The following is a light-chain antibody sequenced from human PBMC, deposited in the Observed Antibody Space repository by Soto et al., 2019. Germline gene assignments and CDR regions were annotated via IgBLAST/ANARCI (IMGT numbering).Light chain of an antibody. CDR1: QSVSSN. Sequence: EIVMTQSPATLSVSPGERATLSCRASQSVSSNLAWYQQKPGQAPRLLIYGGSTRATGASTRATGIPARFSGSGSGTEFTLTISSLQSEDFAVYYCQQYDNWPLSLGPGTKVDIK. CDR2: GAS. V-gene: IGKV3-15*01. J-gene: IGKJ3*01. CDR3: QQYDNWPLS.